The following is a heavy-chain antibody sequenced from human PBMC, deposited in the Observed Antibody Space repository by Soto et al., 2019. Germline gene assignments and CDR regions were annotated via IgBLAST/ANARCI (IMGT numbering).Heavy chain of an antibody. CDR3: ARGLWNDVFQY. CDR1: GGSISSGGYS. V-gene: IGHV4-30-2*01. CDR2: VHHTGST. Sequence: SETLSLTCAVSGGSISSGGYSWTWIRQPPGKGLEWIGYVHHTGSTTYNPSLKTRVNISVDRPNNQFFLTLTSATAADSAIYFCARGLWNDVFQYWGRGILVTVSS. J-gene: IGHJ1*01. D-gene: IGHD1-1*01.